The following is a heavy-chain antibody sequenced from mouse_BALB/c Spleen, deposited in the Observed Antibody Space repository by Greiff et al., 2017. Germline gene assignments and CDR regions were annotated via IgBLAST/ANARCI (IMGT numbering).Heavy chain of an antibody. V-gene: IGHV1-69*01. CDR3: ARSWGWFYYFDY. Sequence: QVQLQQPGAELVMPGASVKMSCKASGYTFTDYWMHWVKQRPGQGLEWIGAIDTSDSYTSYNQKFKGKATLTVDESSSTAYMQLSSLTSEDSAVYYCARSWGWFYYFDYWGQGTTRTVSS. D-gene: IGHD2-3*01. J-gene: IGHJ2*01. CDR1: GYTFTDYW. CDR2: IDTSDSYT.